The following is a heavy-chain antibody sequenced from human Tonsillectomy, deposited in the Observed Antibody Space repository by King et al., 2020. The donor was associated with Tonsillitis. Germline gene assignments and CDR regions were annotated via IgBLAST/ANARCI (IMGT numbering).Heavy chain of an antibody. V-gene: IGHV4-59*01. CDR2: IYYSGST. CDR1: GGSISSFY. D-gene: IGHD1-26*01. CDR3: ARGYSGIYGRFDY. Sequence: QLQESGPGLVKPSETLSLTCTVSGGSISSFYWSWIRQPPGKGLEWIGYIYYSGSTNYNPSLKSRVTISVDTSKNQFPLKLRSVTAADTAVYYCARGYSGIYGRFDYWGQGTLATVSS. J-gene: IGHJ4*02.